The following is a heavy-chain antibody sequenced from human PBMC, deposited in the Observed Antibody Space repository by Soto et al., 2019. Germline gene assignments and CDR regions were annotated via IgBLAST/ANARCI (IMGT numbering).Heavy chain of an antibody. CDR2: ISYDGSNK. V-gene: IGHV3-30-3*01. CDR1: GFTFSSYA. Sequence: QVQLVESGGGVVQPGRSLRLSCAASGFTFSSYAMHWVRQAPGKGLEWVAVISYDGSNKYYADSVKGRFTISRDNSKNTLYLQMNSLRAEDTAVYYCAGPPLIAVAGTGSLYGMDVWGQGTTVTVSS. CDR3: AGPPLIAVAGTGSLYGMDV. J-gene: IGHJ6*02. D-gene: IGHD6-19*01.